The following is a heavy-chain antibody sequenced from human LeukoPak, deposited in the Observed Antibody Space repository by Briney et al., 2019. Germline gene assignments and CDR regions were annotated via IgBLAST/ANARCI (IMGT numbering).Heavy chain of an antibody. V-gene: IGHV4-34*01. J-gene: IGHJ4*02. Sequence: NPSETLSLTCAVYGGSFSGYYWSWIRQPPGKGLEWIGEINHSGSTNYNPSLKSRVTISVDTSKNQFSLKLSSVTAAGTAVYYCARRGVKAADYWGQGTLVTVSS. CDR2: INHSGST. D-gene: IGHD6-25*01. CDR1: GGSFSGYY. CDR3: ARRGVKAADY.